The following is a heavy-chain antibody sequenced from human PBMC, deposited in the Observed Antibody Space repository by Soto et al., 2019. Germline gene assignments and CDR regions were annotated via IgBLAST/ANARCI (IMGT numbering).Heavy chain of an antibody. CDR2: MNPDSGNT. V-gene: IGHV1-8*01. Sequence: ASVKVSCKASGYTFANYDINWVRQATGQGLEWMGWMNPDSGNTGYAQKFQGRVTMPRNTSISTAYMELSSLRSEDTAVYYCASNTKPMYYWGQGTLVTVSS. J-gene: IGHJ4*02. D-gene: IGHD3-3*01. CDR1: GYTFANYD. CDR3: ASNTKPMYY.